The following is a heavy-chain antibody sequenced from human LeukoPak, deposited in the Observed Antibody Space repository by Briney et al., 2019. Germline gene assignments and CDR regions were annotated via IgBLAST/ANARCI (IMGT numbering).Heavy chain of an antibody. J-gene: IGHJ4*02. D-gene: IGHD3-16*01. CDR1: GGSISSSRYY. V-gene: IGHV4-39*07. Sequence: SETLSLTCTVSGGSISSSRYYWGWIRQPPGKGLEWIGSIYYSGSTYYNPSLKSRVTISVDTSKNQFSLKLSSVTAADTAVYYCARRGQGGGVYYFDYWGQGTLVTVSS. CDR3: ARRGQGGGVYYFDY. CDR2: IYYSGST.